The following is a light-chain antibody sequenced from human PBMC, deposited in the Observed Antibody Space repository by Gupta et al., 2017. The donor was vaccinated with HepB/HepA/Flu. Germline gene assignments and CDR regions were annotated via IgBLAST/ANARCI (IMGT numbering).Light chain of an antibody. CDR3: QQYNSYACS. V-gene: IGKV1-5*03. J-gene: IGKJ2*04. CDR1: ESISSW. CDR2: KAS. Sequence: DIQMPQSPSTLSASVGDRVTITCRASESISSWLAWYQQKPGKAPKLLIYKASSLESGVPSRFSGSGSGTEFTLTISSLQTDDSATYYCQQYNSYACSFGQGTKLEIK.